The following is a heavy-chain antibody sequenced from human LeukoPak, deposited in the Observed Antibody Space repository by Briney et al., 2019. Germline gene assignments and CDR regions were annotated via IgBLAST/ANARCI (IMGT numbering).Heavy chain of an antibody. D-gene: IGHD5-12*01. Sequence: GGSLRLSCAASGFTFSSYRMHWVRQAPGKGLVWVSRVNSDGTGTTYADSVEGRFTISRDNAKNTVYLQMHSLRAEDTAIYYCIRTLIVATSPYMDVWGKGTTVTVSS. CDR1: GFTFSSYR. CDR2: VNSDGTGT. V-gene: IGHV3-74*01. CDR3: IRTLIVATSPYMDV. J-gene: IGHJ6*03.